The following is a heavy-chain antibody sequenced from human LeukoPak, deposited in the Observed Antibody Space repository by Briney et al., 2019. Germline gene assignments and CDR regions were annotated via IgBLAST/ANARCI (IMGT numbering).Heavy chain of an antibody. CDR2: INPNSGGT. J-gene: IGHJ5*02. V-gene: IGHV1-2*04. D-gene: IGHD3-3*02. CDR1: GYTFTDYY. Sequence: ASVKVSCKASGYTFTDYYVHWVRQAPGQGLEWMGWINPNSGGTTYAQKFQGWVTMTRDTSITTAYMELNRLQFDDTAVYYCARDPTHFWEGDWFDPWGQGTLVTVSS. CDR3: ARDPTHFWEGDWFDP.